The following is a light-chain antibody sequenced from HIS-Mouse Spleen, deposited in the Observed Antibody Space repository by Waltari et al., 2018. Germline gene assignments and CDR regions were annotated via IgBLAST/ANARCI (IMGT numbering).Light chain of an antibody. Sequence: EIVLTQSPGTLSLSPGERATLSCRASQSVSSSYLAWYQQKPGQAPGLLIYGASSRATGIPDRFSGSGSGTDFTLTISRLEPEDLAVYYCQQYGSSFTFGPGTKVDIK. V-gene: IGKV3-20*01. CDR1: QSVSSSY. CDR2: GAS. CDR3: QQYGSSFT. J-gene: IGKJ3*01.